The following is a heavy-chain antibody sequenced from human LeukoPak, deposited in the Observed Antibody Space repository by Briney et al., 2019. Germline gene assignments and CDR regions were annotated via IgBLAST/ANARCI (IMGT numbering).Heavy chain of an antibody. CDR3: ARGVSPLTYYYGSGSYVGDYYYMDV. CDR2: ISDNGGST. J-gene: IGHJ6*03. D-gene: IGHD3-10*01. Sequence: GGSLRLSCAASGFIFSSSGMSWVRQAPGKGLEWVSTISDNGGSTYYPDSVKGRFTISRDNAKNTLYLQMNSLRAEDTAVYYCARGVSPLTYYYGSGSYVGDYYYMDVWGKGTTVTVSS. CDR1: GFIFSSSG. V-gene: IGHV3-23*01.